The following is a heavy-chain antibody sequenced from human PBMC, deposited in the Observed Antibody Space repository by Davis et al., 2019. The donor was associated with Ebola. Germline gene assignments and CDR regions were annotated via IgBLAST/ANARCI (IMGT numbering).Heavy chain of an antibody. CDR1: GGTFSSYA. CDR3: ARDPGAALLDH. CDR2: IIPIFGKA. Sequence: SVKVSCKASGGTFSSYAIRWVRQAPGQGLEWMGGIIPIFGKANYAQKFQGRVTITADESTSTAYMELSSLRSEDTAVYYCARDPGAALLDHWGQGTPVTVSS. D-gene: IGHD6-6*01. V-gene: IGHV1-69*13. J-gene: IGHJ4*02.